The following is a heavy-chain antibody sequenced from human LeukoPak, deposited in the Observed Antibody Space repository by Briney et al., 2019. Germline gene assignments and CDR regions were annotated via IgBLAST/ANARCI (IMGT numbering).Heavy chain of an antibody. CDR2: IHTSGST. CDR1: GVSISSYY. V-gene: IGHV4-4*07. CDR3: ARLYLPATRFDY. D-gene: IGHD5-24*01. Sequence: SETLSLTCTVSGVSISSYYWSWIRQPAGKGLEWMGRIHTSGSTNYNPSLKSRVTMSVDTSKNQFSLKLSSVTAADTAVYYCARLYLPATRFDYWGQGTLVTVSS. J-gene: IGHJ4*02.